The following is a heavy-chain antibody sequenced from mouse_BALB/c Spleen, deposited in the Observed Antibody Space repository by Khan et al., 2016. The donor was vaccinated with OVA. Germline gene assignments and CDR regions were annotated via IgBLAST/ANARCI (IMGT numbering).Heavy chain of an antibody. CDR3: ARKARTKN. V-gene: IGHV5-6-3*01. CDR2: INSNGGST. Sequence: EVELVESGGGLVQPGGSLKLSCAASGFTFSSYGMSWVRQTPDKRLELVATINSNGGSTYYPDSVKGRFTISRDNAKNTLYLQMSSLKSEDTAMYYGARKARTKNWGQGTTLTVSS. J-gene: IGHJ2*01. CDR1: GFTFSSYG.